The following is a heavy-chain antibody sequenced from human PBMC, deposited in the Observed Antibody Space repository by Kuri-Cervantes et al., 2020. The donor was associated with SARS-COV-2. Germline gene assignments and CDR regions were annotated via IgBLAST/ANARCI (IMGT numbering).Heavy chain of an antibody. CDR1: GGSFSGYY. CDR3: ASGVTGPTNHFDY. Sequence: SETLSLTCAVYGGSFSGYYWSWIRQPPGKGLEWIGYIYYSGSTNYNPSLKSRVTISVDTSKNQFSLKLSSVTAADTAVYYCASGVTGPTNHFDYWGQGTLVTVSS. D-gene: IGHD2-8*02. CDR2: IYYSGST. J-gene: IGHJ4*02. V-gene: IGHV4-59*08.